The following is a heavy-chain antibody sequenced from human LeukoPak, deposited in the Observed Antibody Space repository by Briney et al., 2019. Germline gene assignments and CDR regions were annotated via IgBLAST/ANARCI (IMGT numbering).Heavy chain of an antibody. Sequence: PSETLSLTCTVSGGSISSGGYYWSWIRQHPGKGLEWIGYIYYSGSTYYNPSLKSRVTISVDTSKNQFSLKLSSVTAADTAVYYCARDLGRHADTAMAPYYYGMDVWGQGTTVTVSS. V-gene: IGHV4-31*03. CDR1: GGSISSGGYY. CDR3: ARDLGRHADTAMAPYYYGMDV. CDR2: IYYSGST. J-gene: IGHJ6*02. D-gene: IGHD5-18*01.